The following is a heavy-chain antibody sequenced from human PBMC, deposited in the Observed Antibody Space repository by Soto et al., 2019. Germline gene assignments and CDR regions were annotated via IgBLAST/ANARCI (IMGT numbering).Heavy chain of an antibody. CDR1: GFTFSSYA. CDR3: LRPNVDY. V-gene: IGHV3-30-3*01. Sequence: QVQLVESGGGVVQPGRSLRLSCAASGFTFSSYAMHWVRQAPGKGLEWVAVISYDGSNKYYADSVKGRFTISRDNSKNTLYLQMNSLRAEDTAVYYCLRPNVDYWGQGTLVTVSS. CDR2: ISYDGSNK. J-gene: IGHJ4*02.